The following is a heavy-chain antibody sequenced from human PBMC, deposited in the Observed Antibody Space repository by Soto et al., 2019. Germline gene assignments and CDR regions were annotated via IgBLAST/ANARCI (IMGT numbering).Heavy chain of an antibody. D-gene: IGHD6-19*01. Sequence: EVQLVESGGDLVQPGRSLRLSCAASGFTFDDYAMQWVRQAPGKGLEWVSGISWNSGTIAYSDSVKCRFTISRDNAKNSLYLQMNSLRPEDTALYYCAKDRKGSSGWYDLDYWGQGTLVTVSS. J-gene: IGHJ4*02. CDR1: GFTFDDYA. CDR3: AKDRKGSSGWYDLDY. CDR2: ISWNSGTI. V-gene: IGHV3-9*01.